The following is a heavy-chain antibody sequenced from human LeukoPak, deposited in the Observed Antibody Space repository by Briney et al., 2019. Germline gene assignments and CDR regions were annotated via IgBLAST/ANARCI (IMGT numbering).Heavy chain of an antibody. Sequence: GGSLRLSCAASGFTFTSYSMNWVRQAPGKGLEWVSTISGGGGSTYYADSVKGRFTISRDNSKNTLYLQVNSLRAEDTAVYYCAKGGKWDVTPFDNWGQGTLVTVSS. D-gene: IGHD1-26*01. CDR3: AKGGKWDVTPFDN. CDR2: ISGGGGST. CDR1: GFTFTSYS. J-gene: IGHJ4*02. V-gene: IGHV3-23*01.